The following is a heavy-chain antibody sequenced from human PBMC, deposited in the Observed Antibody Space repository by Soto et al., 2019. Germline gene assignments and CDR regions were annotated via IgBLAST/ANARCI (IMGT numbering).Heavy chain of an antibody. CDR2: IRFDVSNI. V-gene: IGHV3-33*01. CDR3: ARDGVGGTVFFSYLAY. CDR1: EIIFSGYG. Sequence: PGGSLRLSCAVSEIIFSGYGMHWVRQAPGKGLEWVSVIRFDVSNIHYADSVKGRFTISRDNSKNTLYLQMDSLRAEDMAVFYCARDGVGGTVFFSYLAYWGQGALVTVSS. J-gene: IGHJ4*02. D-gene: IGHD1-26*01.